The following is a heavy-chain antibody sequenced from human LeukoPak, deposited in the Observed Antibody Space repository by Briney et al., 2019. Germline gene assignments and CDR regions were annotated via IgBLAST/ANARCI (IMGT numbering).Heavy chain of an antibody. J-gene: IGHJ4*02. CDR1: GFTFSSYA. CDR2: ISYDGSNK. V-gene: IGHV3-30*04. D-gene: IGHD6-19*01. Sequence: GRSLRLFCAASGFTFSSYAMHWVRQAPGKGLEWVAVISYDGSNKYYADSVKGRFTISRDYSKNTLYLQMNSLRAEDTAVYYCARPHPRIAVAGTDYWGQGTLVTVSS. CDR3: ARPHPRIAVAGTDY.